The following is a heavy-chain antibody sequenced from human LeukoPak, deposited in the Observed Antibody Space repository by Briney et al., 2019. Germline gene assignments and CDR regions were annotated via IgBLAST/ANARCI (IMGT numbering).Heavy chain of an antibody. Sequence: SETLSLTCTVSGGSISSYYWSWIRQPPGKGLEWIGYIYYSGSTNYNPSLKSRVTISVDTSKNQFSLKLSSVTAADTAVYYCARQSNYDILTGYLQTGMDVWGQGTTVTVSS. J-gene: IGHJ6*02. CDR2: IYYSGST. CDR1: GGSISSYY. D-gene: IGHD3-9*01. V-gene: IGHV4-59*01. CDR3: ARQSNYDILTGYLQTGMDV.